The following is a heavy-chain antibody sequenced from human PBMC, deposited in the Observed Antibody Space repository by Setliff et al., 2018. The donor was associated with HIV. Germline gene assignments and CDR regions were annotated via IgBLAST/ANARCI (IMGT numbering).Heavy chain of an antibody. V-gene: IGHV1-46*01. Sequence: ASVKVSCKASGGTFSSYAISWVRQAPGEGLEWMAIVNPSGGDTSYAEKFQGRVTMTIDPSTRTAYMEVRSLRSDDTAVYYCARDLGQQWLEVKEALDYWGQGTLVTVSS. J-gene: IGHJ4*02. CDR1: GGTFSSYA. CDR3: ARDLGQQWLEVKEALDY. D-gene: IGHD6-19*01. CDR2: VNPSGGDT.